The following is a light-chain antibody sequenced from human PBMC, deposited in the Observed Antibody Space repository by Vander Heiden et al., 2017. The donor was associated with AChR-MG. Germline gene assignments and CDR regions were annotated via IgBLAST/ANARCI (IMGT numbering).Light chain of an antibody. Sequence: QSALTPPRSVSGSPGQSVTISCTGTSSDVGGYNYVSWYQQHPGKAPKLMIYDVSKRPSGVPDRFSGSKSGNTASLTISGLQAEDDTDYYCCSYAGTNTFVVCGGGTKLTVL. J-gene: IGLJ2*01. CDR2: DVS. CDR3: CSYAGTNTFVV. CDR1: SSDVGGYNY. V-gene: IGLV2-11*01.